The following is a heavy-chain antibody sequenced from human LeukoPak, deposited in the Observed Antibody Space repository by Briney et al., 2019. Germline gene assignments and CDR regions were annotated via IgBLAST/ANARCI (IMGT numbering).Heavy chain of an antibody. D-gene: IGHD5-18*01. CDR1: GGSISSGGYS. Sequence: PSETQSLTCAVSGGSISSGGYSWSWIRQPPGKGLEWIGYIYHSGSTYYNPSLKSRVTISVDRSKNQFSLKLSSVTAADTAVYYCCGYSYGIDYWGQGTLVTVSS. CDR2: IYHSGST. J-gene: IGHJ4*02. V-gene: IGHV4-30-2*01. CDR3: CGYSYGIDY.